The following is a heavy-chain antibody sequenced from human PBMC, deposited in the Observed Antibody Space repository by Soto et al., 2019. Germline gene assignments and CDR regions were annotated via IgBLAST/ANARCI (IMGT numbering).Heavy chain of an antibody. Sequence: SGPTLVNPTQTLTLSCTFSGLSLSSTGVGVGWIRQPPGKALEWLALIYWDDDKRYSPSLKTRLTITKDTSKNQVVLTMTNMDPVDTATYYCAHQPGQDNWFDPWGQGTLVTVSS. CDR2: IYWDDDK. CDR3: AHQPGQDNWFDP. V-gene: IGHV2-5*02. J-gene: IGHJ5*02. CDR1: GLSLSSTGVG. D-gene: IGHD1-1*01.